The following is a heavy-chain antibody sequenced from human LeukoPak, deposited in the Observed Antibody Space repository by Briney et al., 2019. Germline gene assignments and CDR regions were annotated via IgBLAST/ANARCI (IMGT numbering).Heavy chain of an antibody. CDR2: INHSGST. D-gene: IGHD6-13*01. V-gene: IGHV4-34*01. CDR3: ARGTSWYYFDY. Sequence: SETLSLTCAVYGGSFSGYYWSWIRQPPGKGLEWIGEINHSGSTNYNPSLKSRVTISVDTSKNQFSLKLSSVTAADTAVYYCARGTSWYYFDYWGQGTLVTVSS. CDR1: GGSFSGYY. J-gene: IGHJ4*02.